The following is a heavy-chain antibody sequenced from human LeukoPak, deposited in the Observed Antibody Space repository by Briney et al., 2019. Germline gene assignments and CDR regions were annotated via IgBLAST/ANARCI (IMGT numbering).Heavy chain of an antibody. J-gene: IGHJ6*02. CDR3: ARIYGLYQEAMDV. Sequence: TSETLSLTCTVSGGSMTAGDYYWGWVRQPPGTGLQWIATSYQGASLKSRVTISLDTSKNQFSLRLTSVTAADTAVYYCARIYGLYQEAMDVWGPGITVTVSS. CDR2: S. V-gene: IGHV4-61*05. D-gene: IGHD3-16*02. CDR1: GGSMTAGDYY.